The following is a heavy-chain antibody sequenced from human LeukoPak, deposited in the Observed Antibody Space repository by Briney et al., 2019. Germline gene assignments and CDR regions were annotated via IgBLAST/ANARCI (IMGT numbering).Heavy chain of an antibody. V-gene: IGHV3-30*02. CDR1: GFSFSGYG. Sequence: GGSLRLSCAVSGFSFSGYGMQWVRQAPGKGLEWVAFIRYDGSNEYYADSVKGRFTISRDKSKNTLSLQMNGLRVEDTAVYYCANEMANGAFDIWGQGKLVTVSS. D-gene: IGHD5-24*01. CDR2: IRYDGSNE. J-gene: IGHJ3*02. CDR3: ANEMANGAFDI.